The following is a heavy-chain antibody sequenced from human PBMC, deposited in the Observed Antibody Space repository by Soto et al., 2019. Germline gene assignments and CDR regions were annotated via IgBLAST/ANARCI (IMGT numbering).Heavy chain of an antibody. V-gene: IGHV3-21*01. J-gene: IGHJ4*02. CDR2: ISSSSSYI. Sequence: GGSLRLSCAASGFTFSSFPISWVRQAPGKGLEWVSSISSSSSYIYYADSVKGRFTISRDNAKNSLYLQMNSLRAEDTAVYYCARDPLYCSSTSCYLYYFDYWGQGTLVTVSS. CDR1: GFTFSSFP. D-gene: IGHD2-2*01. CDR3: ARDPLYCSSTSCYLYYFDY.